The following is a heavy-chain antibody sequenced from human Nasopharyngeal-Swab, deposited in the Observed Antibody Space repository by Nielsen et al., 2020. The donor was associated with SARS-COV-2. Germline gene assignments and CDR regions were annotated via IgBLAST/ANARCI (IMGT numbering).Heavy chain of an antibody. Sequence: GESLKISCAASGFTFDDYGLSWVRQAPGKGLEWVSGIHWNGGSTGYADSVKGRFTISRDNAKNSLYLQMNSLRAEDTALYHCASLPNWNDDDLPHWWGQGTLVTVSS. CDR2: IHWNGGST. V-gene: IGHV3-20*01. CDR3: ASLPNWNDDDLPHW. D-gene: IGHD1-20*01. CDR1: GFTFDDYG. J-gene: IGHJ4*02.